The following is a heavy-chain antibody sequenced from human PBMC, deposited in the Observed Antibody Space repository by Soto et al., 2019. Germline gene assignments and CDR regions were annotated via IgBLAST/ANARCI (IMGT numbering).Heavy chain of an antibody. CDR2: IYYSGST. V-gene: IGHV4-39*01. J-gene: IGHJ4*02. D-gene: IGHD3-10*01. Sequence: PSETLSLTATVSGGSISSSSDYWGWIRQPPGKGLEWIGSIYYSGSTYYNPSLKSRVTISVDTSKNQFSLKLSSVTAADTAVYYCAGIGRFGVNWGQGTLVTVS. CDR3: AGIGRFGVN. CDR1: GGSISSSSDY.